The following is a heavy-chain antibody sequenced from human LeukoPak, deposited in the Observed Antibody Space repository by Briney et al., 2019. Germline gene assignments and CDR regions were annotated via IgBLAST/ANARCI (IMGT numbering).Heavy chain of an antibody. CDR3: AKGGGSSFGGDYYYYYMDV. J-gene: IGHJ6*03. Sequence: SETLSLTCTVSGAAITDYYWSWIRQAPGKGLEFIGYIYNSEITNYNPSLTSRVTMSVDTSKNQFSLKLKSMTAADTAVYYCAKGGGSSFGGDYYYYYMDVWGKGTTVTVSS. V-gene: IGHV4-59*01. D-gene: IGHD3-16*01. CDR1: GAAITDYY. CDR2: IYNSEIT.